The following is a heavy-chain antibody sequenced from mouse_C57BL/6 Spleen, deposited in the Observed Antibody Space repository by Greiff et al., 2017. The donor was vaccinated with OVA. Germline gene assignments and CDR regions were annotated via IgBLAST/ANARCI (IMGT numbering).Heavy chain of an antibody. V-gene: IGHV7-1*01. J-gene: IGHJ4*01. D-gene: IGHD2-4*01. CDR1: GFTFSDFY. CDR2: SRNKANDYTT. Sequence: EVKLVESGGGLVQSGRSLRLSCATSGFTFSDFYMEWVRQAPGKGLEWIAASRNKANDYTTEYSASVKGRFIVSRDTSQSILYLQMNALRAEDTAIYYCARDAPDYGNAMDYWGQGTSVTVSS. CDR3: ARDAPDYGNAMDY.